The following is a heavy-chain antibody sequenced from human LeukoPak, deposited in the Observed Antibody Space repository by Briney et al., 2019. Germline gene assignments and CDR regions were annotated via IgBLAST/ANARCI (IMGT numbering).Heavy chain of an antibody. CDR3: AREDANWGDFDS. V-gene: IGHV4-59*01. J-gene: IGHJ4*02. CDR1: GDSISSYY. CDR2: IYSSGNT. Sequence: SPSETLSLTCTVSGDSISSYYWSWIRQPPGRGLEWIGYIYSSGNTNYNPSLKSRVTISLDTSKNQFSLKLSSMTAADTAVYYCAREDANWGDFDSWGQGTLVTVSS. D-gene: IGHD7-27*01.